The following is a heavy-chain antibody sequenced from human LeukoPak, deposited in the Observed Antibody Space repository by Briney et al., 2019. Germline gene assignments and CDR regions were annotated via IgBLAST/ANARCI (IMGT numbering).Heavy chain of an antibody. CDR2: ITSKAYGGTT. CDR1: GFTLGDYA. Sequence: PGGSLRLSCTGSGFTLGDYAMNWVRQAPGKGLEWVGLITSKAYGGTTEYAASVKGRFTISRDDSKNIVHLQMYSLKIEDTAVYYCTREVERGGSYWGGDYWGQGTLVTVSS. V-gene: IGHV3-49*04. CDR3: TREVERGGSYWGGDY. J-gene: IGHJ4*02. D-gene: IGHD1-26*01.